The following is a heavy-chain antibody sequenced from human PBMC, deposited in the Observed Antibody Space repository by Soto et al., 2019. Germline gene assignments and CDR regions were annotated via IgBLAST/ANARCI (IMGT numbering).Heavy chain of an antibody. D-gene: IGHD6-19*01. CDR3: ASTSGWYAEDEYFLY. CDR1: CGSISSGDYY. V-gene: IGHV4-30-4*01. CDR2: IYYSGST. Sequence: TSETLSLTCTVSCGSISSGDYYWRWVRQPPGKGLEWIGDIYYSGSTYYNPSLKSRVTISVDTSKNQFSLKLYSVTAADTAVYYRASTSGWYAEDEYFLYWGQGTLVTVSS. J-gene: IGHJ1*01.